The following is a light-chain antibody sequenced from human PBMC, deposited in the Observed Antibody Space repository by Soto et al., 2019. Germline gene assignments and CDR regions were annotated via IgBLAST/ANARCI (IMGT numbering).Light chain of an antibody. CDR1: PSVSSSY. CDR3: QHYGRSPYT. CDR2: GAS. J-gene: IGKJ2*01. Sequence: EIVLTQSPGTLSLSPGERVTLSCRASPSVSSSYLAWYQQKPGQAPRLLFYGASRRATGIPDRFSGGQSGTDFTLTISRLEPEDFAVYFCQHYGRSPYTFGQGTKLEI. V-gene: IGKV3-20*01.